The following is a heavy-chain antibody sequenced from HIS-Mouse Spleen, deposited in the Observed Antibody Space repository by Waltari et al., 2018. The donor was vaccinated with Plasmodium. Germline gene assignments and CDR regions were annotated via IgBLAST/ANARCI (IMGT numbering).Heavy chain of an antibody. CDR3: ARGGIVGATIDY. CDR1: GGSFSGYY. CDR2: INHMGST. Sequence: QAQLQQWGAGLLKPSETLSLTCAVYGGSFSGYYWSWISPPPGKGRDCIGEINHMGSTNYNPSLKSRVTISVDTSKNQFSLKLSSVTAADTAVYYCARGGIVGATIDYWGQGTLVTVSS. J-gene: IGHJ4*02. V-gene: IGHV4-34*01. D-gene: IGHD1-26*01.